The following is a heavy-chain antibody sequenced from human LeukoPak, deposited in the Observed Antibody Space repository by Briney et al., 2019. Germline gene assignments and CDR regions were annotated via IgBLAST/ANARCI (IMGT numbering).Heavy chain of an antibody. V-gene: IGHV1-18*01. D-gene: IGHD1-7*01. J-gene: IGHJ4*02. CDR3: ARWSRNSLSDFDY. CDR1: GYTFTSFG. CDR2: ISAYNGNT. Sequence: ASVKVSCKASGYTFTSFGINWVRQAPGQGLEWMGWISAYNGNTNYAQNLQGRVTMTTDTSTRTAYMELRSLRSDDTAVYYCARWSRNSLSDFDYWGQGTLVTVSS.